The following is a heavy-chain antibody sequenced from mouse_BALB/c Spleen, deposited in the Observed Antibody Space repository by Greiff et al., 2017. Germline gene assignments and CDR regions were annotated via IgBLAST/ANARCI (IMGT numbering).Heavy chain of an antibody. CDR2: IWSGGST. V-gene: IGHV2-2*02. J-gene: IGHJ4*01. Sequence: VMLVESGPGLVQPSQSLSITCTVSGFSLTSYGVHWVRQSPGKGLEWLGVIWSGGSTDYNAAFISRLSISKDNSKSLVFFKMNSLQANDTAIYYCARKTDRYDDAMDYWGQGTSVTVSS. CDR3: ARKTDRYDDAMDY. CDR1: GFSLTSYG. D-gene: IGHD2-14*01.